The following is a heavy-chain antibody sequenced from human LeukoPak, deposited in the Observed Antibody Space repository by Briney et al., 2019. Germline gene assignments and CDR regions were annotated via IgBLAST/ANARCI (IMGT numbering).Heavy chain of an antibody. CDR2: ISGDGGST. CDR1: GFTFDDYA. Sequence: GSLRLSCPASGFTFDDYAMHWVRQAPGKGLEWVSLISGDGGSTYYADSVKGRFTIPRDNSKNSLYLQMNSLRTEDTALYYCAKDRSSSGYFYYFDYWGQGTLVTVSS. D-gene: IGHD3-22*01. J-gene: IGHJ4*02. V-gene: IGHV3-43*02. CDR3: AKDRSSSGYFYYFDY.